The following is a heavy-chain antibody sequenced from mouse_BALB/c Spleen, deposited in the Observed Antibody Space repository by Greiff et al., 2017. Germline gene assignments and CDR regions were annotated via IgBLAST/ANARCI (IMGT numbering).Heavy chain of an antibody. CDR2: ISDGGSYT. Sequence: EVMLVESGGGLVKPGGSLKLSCAASGFTFSDYYMYWVRQTPEKRLEWVATISDGGSYTYYPDSVKGRFTISRDNAKNNLYLQMSSLKSEDTAMYYCARRGGFTGNAMDYWGQGTSVTVSS. CDR3: ARRGGFTGNAMDY. V-gene: IGHV5-4*02. J-gene: IGHJ4*01. CDR1: GFTFSDYY. D-gene: IGHD4-1*01.